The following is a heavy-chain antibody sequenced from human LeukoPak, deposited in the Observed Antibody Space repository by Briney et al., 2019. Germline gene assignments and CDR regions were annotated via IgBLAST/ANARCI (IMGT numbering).Heavy chain of an antibody. Sequence: TSGTLSLTCAVSGGSISSSNCWSWVRQPPGKGLEWIGEIYHSGSANYNPSLKGRVTISLDKSKNRFSLKLSSVTAADTAVYYCARANDYGDPLPRYMDVWGKGTTVTVSS. CDR2: IYHSGSA. V-gene: IGHV4-4*02. CDR1: GGSISSSNC. D-gene: IGHD4-17*01. CDR3: ARANDYGDPLPRYMDV. J-gene: IGHJ6*03.